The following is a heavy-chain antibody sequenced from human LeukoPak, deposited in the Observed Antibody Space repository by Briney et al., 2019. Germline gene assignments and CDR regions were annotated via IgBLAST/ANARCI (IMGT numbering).Heavy chain of an antibody. D-gene: IGHD3-22*01. V-gene: IGHV3-30*02. CDR3: ARAVDKGTGYYMDF. CDR1: GFTFSHHG. Sequence: GGSLRLSCAASGFTFSHHGMHWVRQAPGKGLEGVPFILFDGSKKYFVDSVKARFTISRDNSNNAVSLQMNNLRTEDTAMYYCARAVDKGTGYYMDFWGQGTLVTVSS. J-gene: IGHJ4*02. CDR2: ILFDGSKK.